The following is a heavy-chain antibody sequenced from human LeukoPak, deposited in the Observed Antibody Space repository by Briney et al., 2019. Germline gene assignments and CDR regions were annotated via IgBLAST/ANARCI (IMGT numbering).Heavy chain of an antibody. J-gene: IGHJ4*02. CDR3: ARDRSQWLVAGGDY. D-gene: IGHD6-19*01. CDR1: GFTFSSYA. Sequence: HPGGSLRLSCAASGFTFSSYAMHWVRQAPGKGLEWVAVISYDGSNKYYADSVKGRFTISRDNSKNTLYQQMNSLRAEDTAVYYCARDRSQWLVAGGDYWGQGTLVTVSS. V-gene: IGHV3-30-3*01. CDR2: ISYDGSNK.